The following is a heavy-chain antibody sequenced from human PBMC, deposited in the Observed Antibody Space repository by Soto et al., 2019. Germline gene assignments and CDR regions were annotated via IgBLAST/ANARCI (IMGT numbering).Heavy chain of an antibody. V-gene: IGHV2-5*02. J-gene: IGHJ5*02. CDR2: IYWDDEK. D-gene: IGHD3-22*01. CDR1: GFSLTFSGVG. Sequence: QITLKQSGPTLVKPTQTLTLTCTFSGFSLTFSGVGVGWIRQPPGKALEWLALIYWDDEKRYSPSLKSRLTIDKDTTKNQEVLTMTNMDPVDTATYYCAHSDDSSGNIADWFDPWGQGTLVTVSS. CDR3: AHSDDSSGNIADWFDP.